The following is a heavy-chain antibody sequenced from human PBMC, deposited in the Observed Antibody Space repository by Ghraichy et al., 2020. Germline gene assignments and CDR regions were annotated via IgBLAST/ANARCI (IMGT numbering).Heavy chain of an antibody. Sequence: ASVKVSCKASGYTFITYAMHWVRQAPGQRPEWMGWVIANSGNTSYSQTFLDRVSITRDASANTVYMELTSLRSEDTAIYYCVRGVSTGIFWSALDFLGQGTLVTVCS. V-gene: IGHV1-3*01. J-gene: IGHJ3*01. CDR2: VIANSGNT. CDR3: VRGVSTGIFWSALDF. D-gene: IGHD3-10*01. CDR1: GYTFITYA.